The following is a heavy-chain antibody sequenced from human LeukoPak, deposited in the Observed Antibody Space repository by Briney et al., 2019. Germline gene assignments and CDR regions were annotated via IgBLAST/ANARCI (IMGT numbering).Heavy chain of an antibody. CDR2: INHSGST. CDR3: ARLSYWFGAFYYMDV. CDR1: GGSFSGYY. D-gene: IGHD3-10*01. J-gene: IGHJ6*03. V-gene: IGHV4-34*01. Sequence: SETLSLTCAVYGGSFSGYYWSWIRQPPGKGLEWIGEINHSGSTNYNPSLKSRVTISVDTSKNQFSLKLSSVTAADTAVYYCARLSYWFGAFYYMDVWGKGTTVTVSS.